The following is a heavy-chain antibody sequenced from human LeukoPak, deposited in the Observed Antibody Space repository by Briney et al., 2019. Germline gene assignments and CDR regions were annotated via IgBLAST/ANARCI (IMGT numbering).Heavy chain of an antibody. CDR3: AKSSCYDASGYYREYYFDY. D-gene: IGHD3-22*01. CDR2: ISGSGGST. J-gene: IGHJ4*02. Sequence: GGSLRLSCVPSGFIFSNYAMSWVRQAPGKGLEWVSSISGSGGSTHYADSVKGRFTISRDKTKNTLYLQMNSLRAEDTAVYYCAKSSCYDASGYYREYYFDYWGQGTLVTVSS. V-gene: IGHV3-23*01. CDR1: GFIFSNYA.